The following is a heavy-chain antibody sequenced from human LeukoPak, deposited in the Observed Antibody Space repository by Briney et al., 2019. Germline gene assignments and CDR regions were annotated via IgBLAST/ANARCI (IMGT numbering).Heavy chain of an antibody. CDR3: ARDQILGYCSSTSCSIAPYYYYGMDV. Sequence: SCKASGFTFSSYAMHWVRQAPGKGLEWVAVISYDGSNKYYADSVKGRFTISRDNSKNTLYLQMNSLRAEDTAVYYCARDQILGYCSSTSCSIAPYYYYGMDVWGKGTTVTVSS. V-gene: IGHV3-30*04. D-gene: IGHD2-2*01. CDR1: GFTFSSYA. J-gene: IGHJ6*04. CDR2: ISYDGSNK.